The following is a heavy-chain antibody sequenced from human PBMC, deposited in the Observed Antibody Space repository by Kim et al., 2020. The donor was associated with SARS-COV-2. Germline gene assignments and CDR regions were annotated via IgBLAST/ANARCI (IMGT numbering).Heavy chain of an antibody. V-gene: IGHV3-48*02. CDR3: VGGSGGLFDFDY. Sequence: GGSVRLSCAASGFTFGSHAMNWVRQTPGKGLEWVSYISSSGASTYYADSVKGRFIVSRDDDTNSLFLQMHSPRDEDTALYYCVGGSGGLFDFDYWGQGTL. CDR1: GFTFGSHA. D-gene: IGHD2-15*01. J-gene: IGHJ4*02. CDR2: ISSSGAST.